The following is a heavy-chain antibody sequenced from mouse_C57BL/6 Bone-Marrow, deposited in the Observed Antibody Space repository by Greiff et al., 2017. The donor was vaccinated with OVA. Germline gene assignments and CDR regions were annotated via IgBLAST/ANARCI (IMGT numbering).Heavy chain of an antibody. V-gene: IGHV5-17*01. Sequence: EVKVEESGGGLVEPGGSLKLSCAASGFTFSDYGMHWVRQAPEKGLEWVAYLSSGSSTIYYADTVKGRFTISRDNAKNTLFLQMTRLRSEDTAMYYCARSYGNYVGNFDYWGQGTTLTVSS. CDR1: GFTFSDYG. CDR3: ARSYGNYVGNFDY. J-gene: IGHJ2*01. CDR2: LSSGSSTI. D-gene: IGHD2-1*01.